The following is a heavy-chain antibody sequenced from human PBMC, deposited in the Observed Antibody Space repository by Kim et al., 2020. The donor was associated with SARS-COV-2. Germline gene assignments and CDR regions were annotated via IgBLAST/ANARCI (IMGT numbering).Heavy chain of an antibody. D-gene: IGHD3-3*01. Sequence: QKFRGRVNMTRDTSTSTVYMELSSLRSEDTAVYYCARDGAYYDFWSGPDYWGQGTLVTVSS. V-gene: IGHV1-46*01. J-gene: IGHJ4*02. CDR3: ARDGAYYDFWSGPDY.